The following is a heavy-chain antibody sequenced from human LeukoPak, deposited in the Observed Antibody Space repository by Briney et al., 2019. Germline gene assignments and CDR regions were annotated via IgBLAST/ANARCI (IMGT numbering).Heavy chain of an antibody. CDR1: GGSISSYY. Sequence: PSETLSLTCTVSGGSISSYYWSWIRQPPGKGLEWIGYMSYSGSTDYNPSLKSRVTISLDTSKNQFSLRLSSVTAADTAVYYCARETRLHSGSYSNDAFDIWGQGTMVTVSS. J-gene: IGHJ3*02. D-gene: IGHD1-26*01. CDR3: ARETRLHSGSYSNDAFDI. V-gene: IGHV4-59*01. CDR2: MSYSGST.